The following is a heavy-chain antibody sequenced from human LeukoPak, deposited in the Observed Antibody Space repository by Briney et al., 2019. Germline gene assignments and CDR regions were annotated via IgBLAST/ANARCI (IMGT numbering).Heavy chain of an antibody. CDR2: IYYSGST. V-gene: IGHV4-61*01. J-gene: IGHJ5*02. CDR3: ARGVFGRFDP. CDR1: GGSVSSGSYY. D-gene: IGHD3-10*01. Sequence: PSETLSLTCTVSGGSVSSGSYYWSWIRQPPGKGLEWIGYIYYSGSTNYNPSLKSRVTISVDTSKNQFSLKLNSVTAADTAAYYCARGVFGRFDPWGQGTLVTVSS.